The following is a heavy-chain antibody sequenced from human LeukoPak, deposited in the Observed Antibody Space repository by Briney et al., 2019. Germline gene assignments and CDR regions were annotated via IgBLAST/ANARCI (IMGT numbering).Heavy chain of an antibody. Sequence: SVKVSCKASGGTFSSYAISWVRQAPGQGLEWMGRIIPILGIANYAQKFQGRVTITADKSTSTAYMELSSLRSEDTAVYYCVVVAASGRIAFDIWGQGTMVTVSS. J-gene: IGHJ3*02. V-gene: IGHV1-69*04. D-gene: IGHD2-15*01. CDR2: IIPILGIA. CDR3: VVVAASGRIAFDI. CDR1: GGTFSSYA.